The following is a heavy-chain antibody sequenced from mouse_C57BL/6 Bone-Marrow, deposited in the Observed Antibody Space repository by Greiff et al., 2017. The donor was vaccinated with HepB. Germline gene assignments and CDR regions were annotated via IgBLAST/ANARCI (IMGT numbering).Heavy chain of an antibody. D-gene: IGHD1-1*01. Sequence: EVKVVESEGGLVQPGSSMKLSCTASGFTFSDYYMAWVRQVPEKGLEWVANINYDGSSTYYLDSLKSRFIISRDNAKNILYLQMSSLKSEDTATYYCARGGSSYPWYFDVWGTGTTVTVSS. J-gene: IGHJ1*03. CDR1: GFTFSDYY. CDR3: ARGGSSYPWYFDV. CDR2: INYDGSST. V-gene: IGHV5-16*01.